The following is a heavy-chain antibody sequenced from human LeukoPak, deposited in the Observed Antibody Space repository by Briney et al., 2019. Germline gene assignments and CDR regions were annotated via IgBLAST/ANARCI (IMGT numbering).Heavy chain of an antibody. CDR3: ARDSVLYGDYNNWFDP. J-gene: IGHJ5*02. CDR1: GGTFSSYA. V-gene: IGHV1-69*04. CDR2: IIPILGIA. D-gene: IGHD4-17*01. Sequence: SVKVSCKASGGTFSSYAISWVRQAPGQGLEWMGRIIPILGIANYAQKFQSRVTITADKSTSTAYMELSSPRSEDTAVYYCARDSVLYGDYNNWFDPWGQGTLVTVSS.